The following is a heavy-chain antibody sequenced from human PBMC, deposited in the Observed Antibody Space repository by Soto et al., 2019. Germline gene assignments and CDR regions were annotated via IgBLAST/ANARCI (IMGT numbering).Heavy chain of an antibody. J-gene: IGHJ4*02. V-gene: IGHV3-23*01. CDR1: GFSFSDYA. CDR2: ISGSAGST. CDR3: ANRVYGDYVLFDY. Sequence: GGXLRLSCAAAGFSFSDYAMSWVRQAPGKEQERVSVISGSAGSTYYADSVKGRFTISRDNSKNTLYLQINSLRAEASAVYYCANRVYGDYVLFDYWGQGTLVTVSS. D-gene: IGHD3-16*01.